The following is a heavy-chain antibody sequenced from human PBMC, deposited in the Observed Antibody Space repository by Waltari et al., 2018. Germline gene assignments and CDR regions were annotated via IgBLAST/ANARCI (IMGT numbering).Heavy chain of an antibody. CDR3: ASHRGSSYNWFDP. CDR2: IYYSGST. J-gene: IGHJ5*02. V-gene: IGHV4-59*01. CDR1: GGSISSYY. D-gene: IGHD1-26*01. Sequence: QVQLQESGPGLVKPSETLSLTCTVSGGSISSYYWSWNRQPPGKGLEWIGYIYYSGSTNYNPSLKSRVTISVDTSKNQFSLKLSSVTAADTAVYYCASHRGSSYNWFDPWGQGTLVTVSS.